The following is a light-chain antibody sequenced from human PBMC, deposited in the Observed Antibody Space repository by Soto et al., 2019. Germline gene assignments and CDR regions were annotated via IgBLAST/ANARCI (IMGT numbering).Light chain of an antibody. CDR1: QSVSNC. Sequence: ETVLTQSPATLSLSPGERATLSCRASQSVSNCLAWYQQKPGQAPRLLIYDGSSRAPGIPARFSGSGSGTDFTLTISSLEPEDFAVYYCQQCNNWPPITFGQGTRLDIK. CDR3: QQCNNWPPIT. J-gene: IGKJ5*01. CDR2: DGS. V-gene: IGKV3-11*01.